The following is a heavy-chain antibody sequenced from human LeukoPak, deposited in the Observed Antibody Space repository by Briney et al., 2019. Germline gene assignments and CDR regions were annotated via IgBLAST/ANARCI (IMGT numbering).Heavy chain of an antibody. J-gene: IGHJ5*02. Sequence: SETLSLTCTVSGGSINTYYWSWIRQPAGKGLEWIGRVYSTGITTYNPSLKGRVTMSVDTSKNQFSLKLSSVTAADTAVYYCARPQSGLGWFDPWGQGILVTVSS. V-gene: IGHV4-4*07. CDR1: GGSINTYY. CDR3: ARPQSGLGWFDP. CDR2: VYSTGIT.